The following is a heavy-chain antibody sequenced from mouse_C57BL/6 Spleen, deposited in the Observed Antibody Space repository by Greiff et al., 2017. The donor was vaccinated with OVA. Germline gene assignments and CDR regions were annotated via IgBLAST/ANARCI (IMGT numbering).Heavy chain of an antibody. CDR1: GFTFSDYG. CDR2: ISSGSSTI. D-gene: IGHD2-5*01. CDR3: ARRRSNYGWGLMDY. Sequence: EVKLQESGGGLVKPGGSLKLSCAASGFTFSDYGMHWVRQAPEKGLEWVAYISSGSSTIYYADTVKGRFTISRDNAKNTLFLQMTSLRSEDTAMYYCARRRSNYGWGLMDYWGQGTSVTVSS. J-gene: IGHJ4*01. V-gene: IGHV5-17*01.